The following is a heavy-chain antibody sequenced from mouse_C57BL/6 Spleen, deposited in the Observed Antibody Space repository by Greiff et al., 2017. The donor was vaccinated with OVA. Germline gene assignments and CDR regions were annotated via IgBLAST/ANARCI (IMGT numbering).Heavy chain of an antibody. V-gene: IGHV1-82*01. CDR3: ARYGYYGSSYWYFDV. J-gene: IGHJ1*03. D-gene: IGHD1-1*01. Sequence: VMLVESGPELVKPGASVKISCKASGYAFSSSWMNWVKQRPGKGLEWIGRIYPGDGDTNYNGKFKGKATLTADKSSSTAYMQLSSLTSEDSAVYFCARYGYYGSSYWYFDVWGTGTTVTVSS. CDR1: GYAFSSSW. CDR2: IYPGDGDT.